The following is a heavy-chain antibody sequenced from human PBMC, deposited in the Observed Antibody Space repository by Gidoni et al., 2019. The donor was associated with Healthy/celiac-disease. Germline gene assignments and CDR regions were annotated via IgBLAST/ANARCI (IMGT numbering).Heavy chain of an antibody. CDR2: IIPILGIA. V-gene: IGHV1-69*08. CDR3: ARDGVVGAPGSDY. Sequence: QVQLVQSGAEVKKPGSSVKVSCKASGGTFSSYTISWVRQAPGQGLEWMGRIIPILGIANYAQKFQGRVTITADKSTSTAYMELSSLRSEDTAVYYCARDGVVGAPGSDYWGQGTLVTVSS. J-gene: IGHJ4*02. CDR1: GGTFSSYT. D-gene: IGHD1-26*01.